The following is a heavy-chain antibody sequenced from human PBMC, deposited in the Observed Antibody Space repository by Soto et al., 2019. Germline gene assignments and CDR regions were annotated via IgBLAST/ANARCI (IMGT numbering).Heavy chain of an antibody. V-gene: IGHV4-59*01. Sequence: SETLSLTCTVSGGSISSYYWSWIRQPPGKGLEWIGYIYYSGSTNYNPSLKSRVTISVDTSKNQFSLKLSSVTAADTAVYYCARLMDYGSGSYYWTYWGQGTLVTVSS. J-gene: IGHJ4*02. CDR2: IYYSGST. D-gene: IGHD3-10*01. CDR1: GGSISSYY. CDR3: ARLMDYGSGSYYWTY.